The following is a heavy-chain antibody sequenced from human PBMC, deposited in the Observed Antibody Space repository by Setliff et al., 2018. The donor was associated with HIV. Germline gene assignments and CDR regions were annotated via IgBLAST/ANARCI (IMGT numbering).Heavy chain of an antibody. CDR2: ISPSGDRT. Sequence: ASVKVSCKASGYTFTSYYLHWVRQAPGQGLEWMGIISPSGDRTTYAQRFRGRVTMTSDTSTGTVYMELSSLRSEDTAVYYCAAGYCGGDCYSRQSYFDYWGQGTLVTVSS. CDR1: GYTFTSYY. V-gene: IGHV1-46*01. CDR3: AAGYCGGDCYSRQSYFDY. D-gene: IGHD2-21*02. J-gene: IGHJ4*02.